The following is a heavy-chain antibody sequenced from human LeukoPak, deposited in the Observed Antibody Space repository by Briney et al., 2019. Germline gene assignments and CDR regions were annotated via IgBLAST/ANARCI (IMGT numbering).Heavy chain of an antibody. CDR2: INPNSGGT. J-gene: IGHJ5*02. V-gene: IGHV1-2*02. CDR1: GYTFTDYY. Sequence: GASVTVSRTASGYTFTDYYIHWVRQAPGQGLEWMGWINPNSGGTNYAQNFQGRVTMTRDTSISTAYMELSRLRSDDTAAYYCARDLELWGQGTLVAVSS. CDR3: ARDLEL.